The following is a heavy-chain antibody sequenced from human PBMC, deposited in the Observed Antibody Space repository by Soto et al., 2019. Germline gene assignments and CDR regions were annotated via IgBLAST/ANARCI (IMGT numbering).Heavy chain of an antibody. V-gene: IGHV2-5*01. Sequence: GPTLVNPTQTLTLTCTFSGFSLSTSGVGVGWIRQPPGKALEWLALIYWNDDKRYSPSLKSRLTITKDTSKNQVVLTTTNMDPVDTSTFHCAPTQCCTHGLCQMYYLDYWGQGTLVTVSS. J-gene: IGHJ4*02. CDR1: GFSLSTSGVG. D-gene: IGHD2-8*01. CDR2: IYWNDDK. CDR3: APTQCCTHGLCQMYYLDY.